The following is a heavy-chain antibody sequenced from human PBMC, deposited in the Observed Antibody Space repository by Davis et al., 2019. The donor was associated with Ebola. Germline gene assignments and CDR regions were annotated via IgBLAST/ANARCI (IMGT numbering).Heavy chain of an antibody. CDR2: IYSGGTT. J-gene: IGHJ3*02. CDR3: AKDRYDYGDFYDAFDT. CDR1: GFIFRNYV. Sequence: GESLKISCAASGFIFRNYVMNWVRQAPGKGLEWVSVIYSGGTTYYADPVRGRFTTSRDNSKNTVYLQMSSLRAEDTAVYYCAKDRYDYGDFYDAFDTWGQGTMVTVSS. D-gene: IGHD4-17*01. V-gene: IGHV3-23*03.